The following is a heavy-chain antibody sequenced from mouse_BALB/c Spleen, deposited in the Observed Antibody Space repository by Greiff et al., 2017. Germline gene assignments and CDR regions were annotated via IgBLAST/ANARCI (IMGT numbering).Heavy chain of an antibody. CDR3: ARGGAAYYDYDGGAMDY. D-gene: IGHD2-4*01. J-gene: IGHJ4*01. CDR1: GYTFTDYN. Sequence: EVKLMESGPELVKPGASVKISCKASGYTFTDYNMHWVKQSHGKSLEWIGYIYPYNGGTGYNQKFKSKATLTVDNSSSTAYMELRSLTSEDSAVYYCARGGAAYYDYDGGAMDYWGQGTSVTVSS. CDR2: IYPYNGGT. V-gene: IGHV1S29*02.